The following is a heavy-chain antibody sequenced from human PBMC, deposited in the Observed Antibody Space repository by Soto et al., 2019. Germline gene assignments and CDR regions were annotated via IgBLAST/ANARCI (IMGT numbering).Heavy chain of an antibody. CDR2: IKQDGSEK. D-gene: IGHD1-26*01. J-gene: IGHJ6*02. CDR3: ARDGALYYYYGMDV. CDR1: GFTFSSYW. Sequence: XXSLRLACAASGFTFSSYWMSWVLQAPGKGLEWVANIKQDGSEKYYVDSVKGRFTISRDNAKNSLYLQMNSLRAEDTAVYYCARDGALYYYYGMDVWGQGTTVTVSS. V-gene: IGHV3-7*05.